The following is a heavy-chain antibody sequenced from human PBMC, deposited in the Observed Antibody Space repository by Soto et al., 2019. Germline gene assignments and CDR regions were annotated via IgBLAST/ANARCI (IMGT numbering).Heavy chain of an antibody. Sequence: ASVKVSCKASGYTFTSYGISWVRQAPGQGLEWMGWISAYNGNTNYAQKLQGRVTMTTDTSTSTAYMELRSLRSDDTAVYYCARGPRNDYESRYFDYWGQGTLVTVSS. CDR2: ISAYNGNT. CDR3: ARGPRNDYESRYFDY. V-gene: IGHV1-18*01. CDR1: GYTFTSYG. D-gene: IGHD4-17*01. J-gene: IGHJ4*02.